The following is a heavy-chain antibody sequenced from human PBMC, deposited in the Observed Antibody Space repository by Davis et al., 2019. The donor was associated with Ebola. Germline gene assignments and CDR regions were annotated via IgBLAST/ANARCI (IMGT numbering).Heavy chain of an antibody. V-gene: IGHV3-73*01. Sequence: GESLKIPCAASGFTFSGSPMHWVRQASGQGLEWVGRIRSKANSYATAYAASVKGRFTISRDDSKNTAYLQMNSLKTEDTAVYYCTTTTVTVDYWGQGTLVTVSS. CDR1: GFTFSGSP. CDR3: TTTTVTVDY. D-gene: IGHD4-17*01. J-gene: IGHJ4*02. CDR2: IRSKANSYAT.